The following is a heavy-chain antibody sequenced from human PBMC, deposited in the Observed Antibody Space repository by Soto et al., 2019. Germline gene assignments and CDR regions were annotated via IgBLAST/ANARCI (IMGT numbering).Heavy chain of an antibody. CDR3: ARTTTTKSRDY. CDR2: ISVTGSGT. J-gene: IGHJ4*02. V-gene: IGHV3-23*01. D-gene: IGHD4-17*01. CDR1: GFTFSSYD. Sequence: GGSLRLSCAASGFTFSSYDMSWVRQAPGKELEYVSSISVTGSGTYYADSVKGRFTISRDNSKNTLYLQMNSLRVEDTAVYYCARTTTTKSRDYWGQGTLATVSS.